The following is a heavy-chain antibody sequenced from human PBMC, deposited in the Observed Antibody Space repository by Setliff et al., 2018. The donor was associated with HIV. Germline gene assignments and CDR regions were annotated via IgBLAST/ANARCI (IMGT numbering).Heavy chain of an antibody. CDR1: GGTFSSYA. V-gene: IGHV1-69*10. CDR2: IIPILGIA. Sequence: SVKVSCKASGGTFSSYAISWVRQAPGQGLEWMGGIIPILGIANYAQKFQGRVTITADKSTSTAYMELSSLTSEDTAVYYCARPSVRMARNWYDFGYWGQGTLVTVSS. CDR3: ARPSVRMARNWYDFGY. D-gene: IGHD1-1*01. J-gene: IGHJ4*02.